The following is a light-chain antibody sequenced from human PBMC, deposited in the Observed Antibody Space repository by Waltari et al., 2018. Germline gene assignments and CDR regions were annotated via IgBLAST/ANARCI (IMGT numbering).Light chain of an antibody. CDR3: HQSFDWPRGT. CDR1: QRIDTY. Sequence: EIVLTQSPVTLSLSPGEGATLSCRASQRIDTYLAWYQQKPGQAPSLLIYDASKRASGIPARFSGSGSGTDFTLTISSLEPEDSALYYCHQSFDWPRGTFGQGTKVEIK. J-gene: IGKJ1*01. V-gene: IGKV3-11*01. CDR2: DAS.